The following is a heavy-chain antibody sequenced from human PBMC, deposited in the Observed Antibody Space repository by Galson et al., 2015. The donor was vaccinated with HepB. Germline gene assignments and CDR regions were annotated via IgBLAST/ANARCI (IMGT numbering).Heavy chain of an antibody. CDR2: IWYDGSNK. D-gene: IGHD3-16*01. CDR1: GFTFSSYG. J-gene: IGHJ4*02. Sequence: SLRLSCAASGFTFSSYGMHWVRQAPGKGLEWVAVIWYDGSNKYYADSVKGRFTISRDNSKNTLYLQMNGLRAEDTAVYYCARSGGSQVPYFDYWGQGTLVTVSS. V-gene: IGHV3-33*08. CDR3: ARSGGSQVPYFDY.